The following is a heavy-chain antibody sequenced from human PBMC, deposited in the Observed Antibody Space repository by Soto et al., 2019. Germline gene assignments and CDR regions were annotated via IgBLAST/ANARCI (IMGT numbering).Heavy chain of an antibody. CDR3: ARGEGYCGTSGCFGYFAY. V-gene: IGHV3-23*01. CDR1: GFTFSGHT. CDR2: VMGGGGGT. Sequence: EVHLLESGGGLVQPGGTLRLSCAASGFTFSGHTMSWVRQGPGKGLEWVSGVMGGGGGTYYADSVRGRFTISRDNSKNTLYRQMDSLRAEDTAVYYCARGEGYCGTSGCFGYFAYWGQGTLVTVSS. D-gene: IGHD2-2*01. J-gene: IGHJ4*02.